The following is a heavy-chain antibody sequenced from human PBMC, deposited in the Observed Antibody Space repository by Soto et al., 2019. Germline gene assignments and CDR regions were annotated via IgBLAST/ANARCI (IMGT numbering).Heavy chain of an antibody. J-gene: IGHJ4*02. Sequence: EVQLLESGGGLVQPGGSLRLSCAASGFTFSSYAMSWVRQAPGKGLEWVSAISGSGGSTYYADPVKGRFTISRDNSKNTLYLQMNSLRAEDTAVYYCAKDSKDIVATTVDYWGQGTLVTVSS. CDR3: AKDSKDIVATTVDY. D-gene: IGHD5-12*01. CDR2: ISGSGGST. V-gene: IGHV3-23*01. CDR1: GFTFSSYA.